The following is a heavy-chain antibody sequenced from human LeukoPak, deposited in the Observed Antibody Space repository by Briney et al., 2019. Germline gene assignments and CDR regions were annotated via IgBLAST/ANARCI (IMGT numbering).Heavy chain of an antibody. CDR2: IYPRDSDT. J-gene: IGHJ4*02. CDR1: GFNFVNYW. CDR3: ARHRGGYGRTFFDY. V-gene: IGHV5-51*01. Sequence: GESLKISCTCSGFNFVNYWIGWVRQMPGKGLEWMGIIYPRDSDTRYSPSFQGRVTISVDKSISTAYLQWSSLKASDTAMYYCARHRGGYGRTFFDYWGQGTLVTVSS. D-gene: IGHD5-12*01.